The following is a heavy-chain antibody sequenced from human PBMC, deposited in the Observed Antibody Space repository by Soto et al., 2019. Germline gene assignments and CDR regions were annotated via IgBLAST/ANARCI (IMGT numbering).Heavy chain of an antibody. CDR1: GGSISSYY. CDR2: IYYSGST. V-gene: IGHV4-59*01. J-gene: IGHJ5*02. Sequence: NPSETLSLTCTVSGGSISSYYWSWIRQPPGKGLEWIGYIYYSGSTNYNPSLKRRGTISLDTAKNQFSLKLSSVPPADPALYYCARGGDVFLWSGEGGLNRFDPWGQGTLVTVSS. CDR3: ARGGDVFLWSGEGGLNRFDP. D-gene: IGHD3-10*01.